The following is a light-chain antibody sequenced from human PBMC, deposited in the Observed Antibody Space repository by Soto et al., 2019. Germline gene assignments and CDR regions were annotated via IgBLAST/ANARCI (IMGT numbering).Light chain of an antibody. Sequence: DIQMTRSPSPLSASVGARVPITCRASQAISIYLACYQKIPGKVPKLLISAASPLQSGVPSRFSGSGSGTDFTLTISSLQPEDVATYYCQKYTNVPAFGGGTKVEIK. CDR3: QKYTNVPA. J-gene: IGKJ4*01. CDR1: QAISIY. V-gene: IGKV1-27*01. CDR2: AAS.